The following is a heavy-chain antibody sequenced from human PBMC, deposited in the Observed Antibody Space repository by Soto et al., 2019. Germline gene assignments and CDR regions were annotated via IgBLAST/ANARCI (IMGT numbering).Heavy chain of an antibody. V-gene: IGHV1-2*04. Sequence: ASVKVSCKASGYTFTGYYMHWVRQAPGQGLEWMGWINPNSGGTNYAQKFQGWVTMTGDTSISTAYMELSRLRSDDTAVYYCARNRGLGAFDIWGQGTMVTVSS. CDR1: GYTFTGYY. CDR2: INPNSGGT. D-gene: IGHD3-10*01. CDR3: ARNRGLGAFDI. J-gene: IGHJ3*02.